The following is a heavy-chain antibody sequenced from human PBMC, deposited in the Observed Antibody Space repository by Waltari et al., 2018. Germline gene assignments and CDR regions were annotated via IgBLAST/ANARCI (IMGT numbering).Heavy chain of an antibody. D-gene: IGHD3-10*01. Sequence: QVQLQESGPGLVKPSETLSLTCTVSGGSISSYYWSWIRQPPGKGLEWIGYIYYSGSTNSHPSLKSRVTISVDTSKNQFSLKLSSVTAADTAVYYCARPATLAMVQGYDAFDIWGQGTMVTVSS. CDR1: GGSISSYY. V-gene: IGHV4-59*01. CDR3: ARPATLAMVQGYDAFDI. J-gene: IGHJ3*02. CDR2: IYYSGST.